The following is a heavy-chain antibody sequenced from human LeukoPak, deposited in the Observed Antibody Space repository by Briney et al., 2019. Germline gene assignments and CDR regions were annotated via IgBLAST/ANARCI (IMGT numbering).Heavy chain of an antibody. J-gene: IGHJ4*02. V-gene: IGHV3-7*04. CDR2: IMQDGTEK. D-gene: IGHD1-26*01. Sequence: GGSPRLSCAASGFTFSTYWMSWVRQAPGKGLEWVANIMQDGTEKYYVDSVNGRFTISRDNAKNSLYLQMSSLRAEDTAMYYCARAVGPTHFDYWGQGTLVTVSS. CDR1: GFTFSTYW. CDR3: ARAVGPTHFDY.